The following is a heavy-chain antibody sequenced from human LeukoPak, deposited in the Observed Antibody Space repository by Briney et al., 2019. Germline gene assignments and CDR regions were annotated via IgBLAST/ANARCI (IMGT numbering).Heavy chain of an antibody. Sequence: SETLSLTCAVYGGSFSGYYWSWIRQPPGKGLEWIGEINHSGSTNYNPSLKSRVTISVDTSKNQFSLKLSSVTAADTAVYYCARGKRGYSTSWYDYWGQGTLVTVSS. D-gene: IGHD6-13*01. CDR3: ARGKRGYSTSWYDY. J-gene: IGHJ4*02. CDR1: GGSFSGYY. CDR2: INHSGST. V-gene: IGHV4-34*01.